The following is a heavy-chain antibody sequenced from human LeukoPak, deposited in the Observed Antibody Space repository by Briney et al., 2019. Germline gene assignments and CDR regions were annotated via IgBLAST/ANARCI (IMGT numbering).Heavy chain of an antibody. CDR1: GGSISSSSYY. D-gene: IGHD1-26*01. CDR3: ARVGQSLDEVDY. J-gene: IGHJ4*02. CDR2: IYYSGRT. Sequence: PSETLSLTCTVSGGSISSSSYYWGWLRQPPGKGLERIGSIYYSGRTYYNPSLKSRVTISVDTSKNQFSLKLSSVPAADTAVYYCARVGQSLDEVDYWGQGTLVTVSS. V-gene: IGHV4-39*01.